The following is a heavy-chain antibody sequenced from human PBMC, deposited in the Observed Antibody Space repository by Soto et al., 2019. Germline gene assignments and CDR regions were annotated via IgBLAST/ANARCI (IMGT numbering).Heavy chain of an antibody. CDR2: VSPNNGAT. V-gene: IGHV1-2*02. Sequence: ASLKVSCKTSGYNFIAYYVHWVRQAPGQGLEWMGYVSPNNGATIYAQKFQGRVTLTRDTSISTAYMDLTRLTSDDTAIYYCARIEGSASLAGDWGQGTQVTVSS. J-gene: IGHJ4*02. CDR1: GYNFIAYY. CDR3: ARIEGSASLAGD. D-gene: IGHD3-16*01.